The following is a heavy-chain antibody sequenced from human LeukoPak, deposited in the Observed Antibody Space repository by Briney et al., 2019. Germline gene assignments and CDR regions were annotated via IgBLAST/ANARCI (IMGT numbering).Heavy chain of an antibody. V-gene: IGHV3-53*01. CDR1: GFTVSSNY. CDR2: IYSGGST. CDR3: ASLWFGEPPGDY. D-gene: IGHD3-10*01. J-gene: IGHJ4*02. Sequence: PGGSLRLSCAASGFTVSSNYMSWVRQAPGKGLEWVSVIYSGGSTYYADSVKGRFTISRDNSKNTLYLQMNSLRAEDTAVYYCASLWFGEPPGDYWGQGTLATVSS.